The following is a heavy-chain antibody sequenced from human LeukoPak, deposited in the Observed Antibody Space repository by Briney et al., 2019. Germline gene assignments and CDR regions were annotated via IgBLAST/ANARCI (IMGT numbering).Heavy chain of an antibody. Sequence: GGSLRLSCAASGFTFSSYWMSWVRQAPGKGLEWVANIKQDGSEKYYVDSVKGRFTIPRDNAKNSLFLQMNSLRAEDTAVYYCARVSAMITPFYYYYYGMDVWGQGTTVTVSS. J-gene: IGHJ6*02. D-gene: IGHD5-18*01. CDR3: ARVSAMITPFYYYYYGMDV. V-gene: IGHV3-7*05. CDR2: IKQDGSEK. CDR1: GFTFSSYW.